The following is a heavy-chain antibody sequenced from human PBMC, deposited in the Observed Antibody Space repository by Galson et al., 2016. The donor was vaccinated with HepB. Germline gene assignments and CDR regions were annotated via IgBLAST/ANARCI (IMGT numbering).Heavy chain of an antibody. J-gene: IGHJ4*02. Sequence: ETLSLTCAVSGGSITSINWWSWVRQSPGKGLEWIGYIYYSGTTYYKPSLKSRVTISMDTSKNQFSLNLTSVSAADTAIYSCARAYSRTWLAPGGFDSWGQGTLVTVSS. D-gene: IGHD2-2*01. CDR2: IYYSGTT. V-gene: IGHV4-4*01. CDR3: ARAYSRTWLAPGGFDS. CDR1: GGSITSINW.